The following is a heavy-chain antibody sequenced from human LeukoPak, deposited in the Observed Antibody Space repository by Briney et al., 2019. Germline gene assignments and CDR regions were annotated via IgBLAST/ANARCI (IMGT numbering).Heavy chain of an antibody. V-gene: IGHV3-21*01. CDR3: ARDIVVVPAAIGDN. J-gene: IGHJ4*02. D-gene: IGHD2-2*01. CDR1: GFTFTNSA. Sequence: GGSLRLSCAASGFTFTNSAMNWVRQAPGKGLEWVSSISSSSSYIYYADSVKGRFTISRDNAKNSLYLQMNSLRAEDTAVYYCARDIVVVPAAIGDNWGQGTLVTVSS. CDR2: ISSSSSYI.